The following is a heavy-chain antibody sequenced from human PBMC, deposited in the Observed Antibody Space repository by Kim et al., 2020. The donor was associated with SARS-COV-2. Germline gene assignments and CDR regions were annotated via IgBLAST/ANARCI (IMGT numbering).Heavy chain of an antibody. CDR2: IYYSGST. D-gene: IGHD3-22*01. CDR1: GGSISSYY. J-gene: IGHJ4*02. V-gene: IGHV4-59*01. Sequence: SETLSLTCTVSGGSISSYYWSWIRQPPGKGLEWIGYIYYSGSTNYNPSLKSRVTISVDMSKNQFSLKLSSVTAADTAVYYCARDWGVGRSSGYRGGYFDYWGQGTLVTVSS. CDR3: ARDWGVGRSSGYRGGYFDY.